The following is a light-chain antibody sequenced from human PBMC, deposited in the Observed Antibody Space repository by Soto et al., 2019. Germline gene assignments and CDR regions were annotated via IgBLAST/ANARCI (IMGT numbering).Light chain of an antibody. J-gene: IGKJ1*01. CDR2: GAS. CDR1: QSVTSNY. Sequence: IGLTQSPGTLSLSPGDTATLSCRASQSVTSNYLAWYQQRPGQAPSLLIYGASSRATGVPDRFSGSGSGTDFTLTISRLEPEDFAVYYCQQYGSSPTFGQGTKVEIK. V-gene: IGKV3-20*01. CDR3: QQYGSSPT.